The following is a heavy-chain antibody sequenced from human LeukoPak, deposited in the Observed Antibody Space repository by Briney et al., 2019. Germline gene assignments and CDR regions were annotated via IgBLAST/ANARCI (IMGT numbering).Heavy chain of an antibody. CDR2: INERGDIT. CDR3: AKGYCSGGSCPIDY. CDR1: AFTFSKHP. D-gene: IGHD2-15*01. J-gene: IGHJ4*02. Sequence: GGSLRLSCVASAFTFSKHPMSWVRQAPGNGLELVSAINERGDITKYADSVKGRFTISRDNSKNTLYLQMNSLRAEDTAVYYCAKGYCSGGSCPIDYWGQGTLVTVSS. V-gene: IGHV3-23*01.